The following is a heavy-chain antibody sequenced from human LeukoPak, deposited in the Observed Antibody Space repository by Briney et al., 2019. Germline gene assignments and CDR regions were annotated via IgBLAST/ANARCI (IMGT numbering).Heavy chain of an antibody. CDR3: ARDREGIAVAGYDY. V-gene: IGHV3-21*01. CDR1: GFTFSSYS. D-gene: IGHD6-19*01. J-gene: IGHJ4*02. Sequence: GGSLRLSCAASGFTFSSYSMNWVRQAPGNGLEWVSSISSSSSYIYYADSVKGRFTISRDNAKNSLYLQMNSLRAEDTAVYYCARDREGIAVAGYDYWGQGTLVTVSS. CDR2: ISSSSSYI.